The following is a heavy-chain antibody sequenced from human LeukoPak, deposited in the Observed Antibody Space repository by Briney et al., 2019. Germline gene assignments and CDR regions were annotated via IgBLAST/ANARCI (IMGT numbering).Heavy chain of an antibody. Sequence: ASVKVSCKASGYTFTSYGISWVRQAPGQGLEWMGWISAYKGNTNYAQKLQGRVTMATDTSTSTAYMELRSLRSDDTAVHYCARSHYYDSSGYHLIGFKYWGQGTLVTVSS. D-gene: IGHD3-22*01. CDR1: GYTFTSYG. V-gene: IGHV1-18*01. J-gene: IGHJ4*02. CDR3: ARSHYYDSSGYHLIGFKY. CDR2: ISAYKGNT.